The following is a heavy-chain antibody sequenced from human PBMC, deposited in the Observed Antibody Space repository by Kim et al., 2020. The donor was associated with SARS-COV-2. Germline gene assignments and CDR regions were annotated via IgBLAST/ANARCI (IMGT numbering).Heavy chain of an antibody. CDR2: ISSSSSYI. Sequence: GGSLRLSCAASGFTFSSYSMNWVRQAPGKGLEWVSSISSSSSYIYYSDSLKGRFTISNDNAKNSLYMQMNSVRAEDTAVYYCARDPYGGDLFYYYYGMDVWGQGNTVTVSS. CDR3: ARDPYGGDLFYYYYGMDV. V-gene: IGHV3-21*01. D-gene: IGHD2-21*01. CDR1: GFTFSSYS. J-gene: IGHJ6*02.